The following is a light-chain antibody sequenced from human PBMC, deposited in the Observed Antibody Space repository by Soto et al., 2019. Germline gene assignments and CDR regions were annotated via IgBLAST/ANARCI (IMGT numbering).Light chain of an antibody. J-gene: IGLJ1*01. V-gene: IGLV4-69*01. CDR3: QTWGTY. CDR1: SGHSSYA. CDR2: LNSDGSH. Sequence: QLVLTQSPSASASLGASVKLPCTLSSGHSSYAIAWHQQQPEKGPRYLMRLNSDGSHSKGDGIPDRFSGSSSGAERYLTISSLQSEDEADYYCQTWGTYFGTGTKVTVL.